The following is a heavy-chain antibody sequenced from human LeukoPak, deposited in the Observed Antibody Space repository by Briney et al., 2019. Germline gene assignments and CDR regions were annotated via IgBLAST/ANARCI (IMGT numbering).Heavy chain of an antibody. CDR2: IWYDGSNK. Sequence: PGGSLRLSCAASGFTFSSYGMHWVRQAPGKGLERVAVIWYDGSNKYYADSVKGRFTISRDNSKNTLYLQMNSLRAEDTAVYYCAREVPPGYFDLWGRGTLVTVSS. CDR1: GFTFSSYG. CDR3: AREVPPGYFDL. V-gene: IGHV3-33*01. J-gene: IGHJ2*01. D-gene: IGHD1-1*01.